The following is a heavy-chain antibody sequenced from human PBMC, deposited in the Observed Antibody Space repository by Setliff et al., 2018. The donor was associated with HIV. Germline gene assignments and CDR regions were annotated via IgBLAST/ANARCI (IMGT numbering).Heavy chain of an antibody. CDR1: GYNFGDYA. Sequence: GESLKISCTASGYNFGDYAMSWVRQAPGKGLEWVGFIRSKAYGGTIEYAASVKGRFTISRDDSKSIAYLQMNGLKTEDTAMYYCTTAGYSDNHIYRSFWGRGTLVTVSS. D-gene: IGHD5-12*01. CDR3: TTAGYSDNHIYRSF. V-gene: IGHV3-49*04. J-gene: IGHJ4*02. CDR2: IRSKAYGGTI.